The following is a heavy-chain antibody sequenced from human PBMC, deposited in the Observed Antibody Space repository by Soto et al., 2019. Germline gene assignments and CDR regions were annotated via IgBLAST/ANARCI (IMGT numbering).Heavy chain of an antibody. V-gene: IGHV1-69*02. Sequence: QVQLVQSGAEVKKPGSSVKVSCKASGGTFSSYTISWVRQAPGQGLEWMGRIIPILGIANYAQKFQGRVTITADKSPNTASREMSSLRSEDTAVYYCASAVESSPLDYWGQGTLVTVSS. CDR2: IIPILGIA. CDR1: GGTFSSYT. D-gene: IGHD6-13*01. J-gene: IGHJ4*02. CDR3: ASAVESSPLDY.